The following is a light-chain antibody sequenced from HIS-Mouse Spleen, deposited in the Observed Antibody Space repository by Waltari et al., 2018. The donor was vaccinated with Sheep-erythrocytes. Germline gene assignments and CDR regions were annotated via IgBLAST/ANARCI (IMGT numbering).Light chain of an antibody. CDR1: SSDGGRHNL. V-gene: IGLV2-23*01. Sequence: QSALTQPASVSGSPGQSITISCTGTSSDGGRHNLVSWYQQHPGKSPKLMIYEGSKRPSGVSNRFSGSKSGNTASLTISGLQAEDEADYYCCSYAGSSTWVFGGGTKLTVL. CDR2: EGS. CDR3: CSYAGSSTWV. J-gene: IGLJ3*02.